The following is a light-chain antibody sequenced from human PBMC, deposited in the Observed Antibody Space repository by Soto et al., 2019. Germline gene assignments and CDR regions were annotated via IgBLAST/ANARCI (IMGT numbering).Light chain of an antibody. CDR1: QDISHY. CDR2: TTT. Sequence: IQLTQSPSSLSASVGDRVTITCRASQDISHYFAWYQRKPGKAPKLLIYTTTTLQSGVPARFSGSGSGTEFTLTISSLQPEDFATYYCQQCNSYPLTFGGGTKVDIK. V-gene: IGKV1-9*01. CDR3: QQCNSYPLT. J-gene: IGKJ4*01.